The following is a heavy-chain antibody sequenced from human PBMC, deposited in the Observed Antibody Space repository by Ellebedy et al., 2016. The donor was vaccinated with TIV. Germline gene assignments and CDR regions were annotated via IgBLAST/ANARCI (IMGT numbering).Heavy chain of an antibody. CDR3: ARGVMSFALDI. J-gene: IGHJ3*02. V-gene: IGHV3-33*01. CDR2: IWHDGNNK. Sequence: PGGSLRLSCVASGFMFETFGMHWVRQAPGKGLEWVAVIWHDGNNKYYTDSVKGRFTISRDNSKSTLYLQMNSLRAEDTAVYYCARGVMSFALDIWGQGTMVTVSS. CDR1: GFMFETFG. D-gene: IGHD3-16*01.